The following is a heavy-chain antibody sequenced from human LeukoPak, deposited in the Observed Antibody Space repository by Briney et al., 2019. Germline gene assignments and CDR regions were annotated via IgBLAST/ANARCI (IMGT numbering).Heavy chain of an antibody. CDR1: GYSISSGYY. CDR3: ARQEHYYDSSGYYYH. D-gene: IGHD3-22*01. J-gene: IGHJ5*02. CDR2: IYHSGST. Sequence: SETLSLTCAVSGYSISSGYYWGWIRPPPGKGLEWIGSIYHSGSTYYSPSLKSRVTISVDTSKNQFSLKLSSVTAADTAVYYCARQEHYYDSSGYYYHWGQGTLVTVSS. V-gene: IGHV4-38-2*01.